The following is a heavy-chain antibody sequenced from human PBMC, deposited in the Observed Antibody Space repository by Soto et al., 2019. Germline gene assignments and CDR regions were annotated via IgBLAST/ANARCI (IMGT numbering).Heavy chain of an antibody. J-gene: IGHJ5*02. CDR2: INHSGST. V-gene: IGHV4-34*01. Sequence: SETLSLTCAVYGGSFSGYYWSWIRQPPGKGLEWIGEINHSGSTNYNPSLKSRVTISVDTSKNQFSLKLSSVTAADTAVYYCARVPRRIRNWFDPWGQGTLVPVAS. CDR1: GGSFSGYY. CDR3: ARVPRRIRNWFDP.